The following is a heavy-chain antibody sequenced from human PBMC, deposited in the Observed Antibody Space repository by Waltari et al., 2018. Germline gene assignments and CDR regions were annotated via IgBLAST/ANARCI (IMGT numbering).Heavy chain of an antibody. CDR1: GYTFTSYA. J-gene: IGHJ4*02. D-gene: IGHD6-19*01. Sequence: QVQLVQSGAEVKKPGASVKVSCKASGYTFTSYAMHWVRQAPGQRLEWMGWINAGNGNTKYSQKFQGRVTITRDTSASTAYMELSSLRAEDTAVYYCAKADSSGWYGGVYFDYWGQGTLVTVSS. V-gene: IGHV1-3*01. CDR3: AKADSSGWYGGVYFDY. CDR2: INAGNGNT.